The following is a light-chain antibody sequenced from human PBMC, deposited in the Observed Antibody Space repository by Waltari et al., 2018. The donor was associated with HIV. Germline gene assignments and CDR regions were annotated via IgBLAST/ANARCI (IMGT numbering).Light chain of an antibody. V-gene: IGLV2-23*02. Sequence: QSALTQSASVSGSPGQSITISCTGTSTNIGSYNLVSWYQQHPGKAPKVIIYEVNKRPSGVSNRFSGSTSGSPASLTISGLQAEDEADYYCCSYAGSSNVVFGGGTKLTVL. CDR2: EVN. CDR3: CSYAGSSNVV. CDR1: STNIGSYNL. J-gene: IGLJ2*01.